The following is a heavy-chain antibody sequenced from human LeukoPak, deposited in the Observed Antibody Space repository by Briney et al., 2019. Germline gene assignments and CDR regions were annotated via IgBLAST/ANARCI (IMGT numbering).Heavy chain of an antibody. J-gene: IGHJ6*02. Sequence: GGSLRLSCAASGFTFSSYWMTWVRQAPGKGLEWVANIKQDGSEKYYVDSVKGRFTISRDNAKNSLYLQMNSLRAEDTAVYYCARAEYSSGWYPVSMDVWGQGTTVTVSS. CDR1: GFTFSSYW. V-gene: IGHV3-7*01. CDR3: ARAEYSSGWYPVSMDV. D-gene: IGHD6-19*01. CDR2: IKQDGSEK.